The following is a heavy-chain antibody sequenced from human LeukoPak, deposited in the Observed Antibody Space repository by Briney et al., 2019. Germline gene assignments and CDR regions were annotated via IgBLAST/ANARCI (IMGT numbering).Heavy chain of an antibody. V-gene: IGHV4-59*08. J-gene: IGHJ4*02. Sequence: PSETLSLTCTVAGGSISNYNRSWVRQPPGKGLEWIGYIYSSGSTNYNPSLKSRVTISVDTSKHQLSLKLSSVTAADTAVYYCARHWETSSWYVDYWGQGTLVTVSS. CDR1: GGSISNYN. CDR2: IYSSGST. CDR3: ARHWETSSWYVDY. D-gene: IGHD6-13*01.